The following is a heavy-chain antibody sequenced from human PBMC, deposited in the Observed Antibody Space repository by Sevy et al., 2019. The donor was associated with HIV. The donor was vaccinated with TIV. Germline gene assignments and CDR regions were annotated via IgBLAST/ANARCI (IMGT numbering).Heavy chain of an antibody. Sequence: ASVKVSCKASGYTFTSYAMNWVRQAPGQGLEWMGWINTNTGNPTYAQGFTGRFVFSLDTSVSTAYLQISSLKAQDTAVYYCAREGGHVNIFGVVPRDAMDVWGQGTTVTVSS. V-gene: IGHV7-4-1*02. CDR3: AREGGHVNIFGVVPRDAMDV. CDR2: INTNTGNP. J-gene: IGHJ6*02. D-gene: IGHD3-3*02. CDR1: GYTFTSYA.